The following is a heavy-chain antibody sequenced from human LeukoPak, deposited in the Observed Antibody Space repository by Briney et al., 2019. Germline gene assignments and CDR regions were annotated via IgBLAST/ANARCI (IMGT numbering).Heavy chain of an antibody. D-gene: IGHD4-23*01. J-gene: IGHJ4*02. Sequence: GGSLRLSCAASGFTFSSYAVGWVRQAPGKGLEWVSSISDTYGSTYYATPVKGRFTISRDNSKNTLYLQMNSLRAEDTAVYYCAKVAGYGGNSKFDYWGQGTLVTVSS. CDR2: ISDTYGST. CDR1: GFTFSSYA. CDR3: AKVAGYGGNSKFDY. V-gene: IGHV3-23*01.